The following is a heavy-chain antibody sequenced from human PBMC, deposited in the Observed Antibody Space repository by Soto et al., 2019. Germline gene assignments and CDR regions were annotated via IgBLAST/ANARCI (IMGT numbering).Heavy chain of an antibody. Sequence: GGSLRLSCAASGFTFSSYGMHWVRQAPGKGLEWVAVISYDGSNKYYADSVKGRFTISRDNSKNTLYLQMNSLRAEDTAVYYCAKDSLGYCSGGSCYGDLDYWGQGTLVTVSS. CDR1: GFTFSSYG. D-gene: IGHD2-15*01. J-gene: IGHJ4*02. V-gene: IGHV3-30*18. CDR2: ISYDGSNK. CDR3: AKDSLGYCSGGSCYGDLDY.